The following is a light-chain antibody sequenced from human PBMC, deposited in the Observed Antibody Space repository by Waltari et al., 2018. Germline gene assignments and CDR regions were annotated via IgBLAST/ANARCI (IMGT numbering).Light chain of an antibody. CDR3: QQHYTTPWT. CDR2: WAS. V-gene: IGKV4-1*01. CDR1: QTALYSANNKHY. Sequence: DIVMTQSPDPLAVSLGERATINCKSSQTALYSANNKHYLTWYQHKPGQPPKLLISWASIRESGVPDRVTGSGSGTDFTLTTSSLQAEDVAVYYCQQHYTTPWTFGQGTKVEIK. J-gene: IGKJ1*01.